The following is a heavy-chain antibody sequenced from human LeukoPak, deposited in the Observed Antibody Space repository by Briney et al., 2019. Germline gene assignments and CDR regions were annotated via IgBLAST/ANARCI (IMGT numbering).Heavy chain of an antibody. D-gene: IGHD3-22*01. CDR3: ATYSSLNRREFQY. CDR1: GFTFSNYW. J-gene: IGHJ1*01. Sequence: GGSLRLSCEGSGFTFSNYWMGWVRQAPGKGLQWVANIKTDGSEKYYVDSVKGRFTISRDNAKNSLHLQMNSLRAEDTAVYYCATYSSLNRREFQYWGQGTLLTVSS. CDR2: IKTDGSEK. V-gene: IGHV3-7*01.